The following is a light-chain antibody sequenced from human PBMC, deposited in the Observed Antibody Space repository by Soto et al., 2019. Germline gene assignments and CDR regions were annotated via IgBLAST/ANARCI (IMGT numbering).Light chain of an antibody. V-gene: IGKV3D-11*01. CDR2: DAS. Sequence: ILTHSPATLSLSLGERATLSCRASQGISNYLAWYQQKPGQAPRLLIYDASNRATGIPARFSGSGSGTDFTLTISSLQPEDFATYYCQQRNDYPLTFGGGNKVDIK. J-gene: IGKJ4*01. CDR3: QQRNDYPLT. CDR1: QGISNY.